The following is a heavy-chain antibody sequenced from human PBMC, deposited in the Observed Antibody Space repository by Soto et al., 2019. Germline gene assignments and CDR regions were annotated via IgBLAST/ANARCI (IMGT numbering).Heavy chain of an antibody. V-gene: IGHV4-31*03. CDR3: ARVAIAAAGTPYNWFDP. J-gene: IGHJ5*02. Sequence: SETLSLTCTVSGGSISSGGYYWSWIRQHPGKGLEWIGYIYYSGSTYYNPSLKGRVTISVDTSKNQFSLKLSSVTAADTAAYYFARVAIAAAGTPYNWFDPWGQGTLVTVSS. D-gene: IGHD6-13*01. CDR1: GGSISSGGYY. CDR2: IYYSGST.